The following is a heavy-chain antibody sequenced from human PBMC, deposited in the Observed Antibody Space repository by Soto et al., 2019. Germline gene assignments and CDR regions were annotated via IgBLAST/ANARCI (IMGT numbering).Heavy chain of an antibody. Sequence: SHRLSLTVATSGGSVSNNCASATCIRPSPSRGFEWLGRTYYRSKWYNDYAVSVKSRITINPDTSKNQFSLQLNSVTPEDTAVYFCPTNIGMRGCRPASAIRRQRTIDPVTS. D-gene: IGHD3-22*01. J-gene: IGHJ3*02. CDR3: PTNIGMRGCRPASAI. CDR1: GGSVSNNCAS. V-gene: IGHV6-1*01. CDR2: TYYRSKWYN.